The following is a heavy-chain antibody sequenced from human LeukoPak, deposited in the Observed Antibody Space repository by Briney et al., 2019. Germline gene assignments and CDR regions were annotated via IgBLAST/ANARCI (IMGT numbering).Heavy chain of an antibody. J-gene: IGHJ5*02. CDR3: ARLHYDCWSGLGLGWFDP. D-gene: IGHD3-3*01. V-gene: IGHV3-7*01. CDR2: IKQDGSEK. Sequence: GGSLRLSCAASGFTFSSYWMSWVRQAPGKGLEWVANIKQDGSEKYYVDSVKGRFTISRDNAKNSLYLQMNSLRAEDTAVYYCARLHYDCWSGLGLGWFDPWGQGTLVTVSS. CDR1: GFTFSSYW.